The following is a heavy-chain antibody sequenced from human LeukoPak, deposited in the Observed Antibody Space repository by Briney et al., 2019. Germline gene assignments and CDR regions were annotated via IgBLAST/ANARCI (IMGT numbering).Heavy chain of an antibody. CDR3: AATSRVVVSFDY. V-gene: IGHV4-31*03. CDR2: IYYSGST. J-gene: IGHJ4*02. CDR1: GGSISSGGYY. Sequence: SETLSLTCTVSGGSISSGGYYWSWIRQHPGKGLEWIGYIYYSGSTYYNPSLKSRVTISVDTSKNQFSLKLSSVTAADTAAYYCAATSRVVVSFDYWGQGTLVTVSS. D-gene: IGHD2-21*01.